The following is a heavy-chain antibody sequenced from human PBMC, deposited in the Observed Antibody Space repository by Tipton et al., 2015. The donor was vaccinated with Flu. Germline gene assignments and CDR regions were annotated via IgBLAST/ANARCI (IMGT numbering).Heavy chain of an antibody. CDR1: GFPFTGYL. CDR3: TREYPYYGGNPNSGF. CDR2: INPNTGDT. Sequence: QLVQSGAEVKKPGASVRVSCKASGFPFTGYLLHWVRQTPGQGLEWMGRINPNTGDTTYGQKFQGRITMTRDTSINTAFLQLTRLRSDDTAVYYCTREYPYYGGNPNSGFWGQGTLVTVAS. V-gene: IGHV1-2*06. J-gene: IGHJ4*02. D-gene: IGHD4-23*01.